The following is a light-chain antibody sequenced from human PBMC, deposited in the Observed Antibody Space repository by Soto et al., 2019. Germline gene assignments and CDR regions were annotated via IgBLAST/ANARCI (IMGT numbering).Light chain of an antibody. CDR1: QSLLHSNGYNY. Sequence: DIVMTQSPLSLPVTPGEPASISCRSSQSLLHSNGYNYLDWYLQKPGQSPQLLIYLGSNRASGGPDRFSGCGSGTDFTLKISRVEAEDVGVYYCMQALQTPNTFGQGTKLEIK. J-gene: IGKJ2*01. V-gene: IGKV2-28*01. CDR3: MQALQTPNT. CDR2: LGS.